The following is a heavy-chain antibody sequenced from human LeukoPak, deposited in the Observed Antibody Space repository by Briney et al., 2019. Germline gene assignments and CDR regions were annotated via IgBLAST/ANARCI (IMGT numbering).Heavy chain of an antibody. CDR2: IWYDGSNK. Sequence: SLRLSCAASGFTFSSYGMHWVRQAPDKGLEWVAVIWYDGSNKYYADSVKGRFTISRDNSKNTLYLQMNSLRAEDTAVYYCARDHGSGSYFSHCDYWGQGTLVTVSS. CDR3: ARDHGSGSYFSHCDY. V-gene: IGHV3-33*01. D-gene: IGHD3-10*01. CDR1: GFTFSSYG. J-gene: IGHJ4*02.